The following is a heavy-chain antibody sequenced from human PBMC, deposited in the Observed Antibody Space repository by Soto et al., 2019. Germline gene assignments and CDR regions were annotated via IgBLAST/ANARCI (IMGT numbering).Heavy chain of an antibody. CDR3: TRDWEITVSTWSFGGF. CDR1: GGTFSPYT. CDR2: IIPFHGVT. J-gene: IGHJ4*02. V-gene: IGHV1-69*08. D-gene: IGHD3-10*01. Sequence: QVECVQSGAEVMKPGSSVKVSCKASGGTFSPYTINWVRQAPGQGLEWMGRIIPFHGVTNYAQKFQARVTITADKSTSTAYMELSGLRFEDTAMYYCTRDWEITVSTWSFGGFWGRGTLVTVSS.